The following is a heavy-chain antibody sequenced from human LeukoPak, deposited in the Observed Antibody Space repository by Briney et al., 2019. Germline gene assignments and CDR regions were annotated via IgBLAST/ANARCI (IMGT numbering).Heavy chain of an antibody. CDR2: ISGSGGST. J-gene: IGHJ4*02. CDR3: ANGVTTVTTSAY. V-gene: IGHV3-23*01. CDR1: GFTFSSYA. D-gene: IGHD4-17*01. Sequence: GRSLGLSCAASGFTFSSYAMSWVRQAPGKGLEWVSAISGSGGSTYYADSVKGRFTISRDNSKNTLYLQMNSLRAEDTAVYYCANGVTTVTTSAYWGQGTLVTVSS.